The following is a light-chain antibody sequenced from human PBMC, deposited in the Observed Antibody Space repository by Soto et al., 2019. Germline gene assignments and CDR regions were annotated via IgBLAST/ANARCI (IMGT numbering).Light chain of an antibody. Sequence: ERVMTQSPATLSVSPGERATLSCRASQSISSNLAWYQQKPGQAPRLLIYGASTRATGIPARFSGSGSGTEFTLTISSLQSEDFAAYYCQQYNNWPSTFGPGTKVDIK. CDR1: QSISSN. CDR2: GAS. J-gene: IGKJ3*01. V-gene: IGKV3-15*01. CDR3: QQYNNWPST.